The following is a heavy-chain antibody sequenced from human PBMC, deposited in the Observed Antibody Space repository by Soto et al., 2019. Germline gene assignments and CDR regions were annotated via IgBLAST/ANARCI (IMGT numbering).Heavy chain of an antibody. D-gene: IGHD1-7*01. Sequence: GGSLRLSCVASGFTFRTYDMHWVRQATGKGLEWVSSIGITGDTYYIDSVKGRFTISREEAKNSLYLQMNSLGAGDTAVYFCARGRSLSINTELYGMDVWGQGTKVTVSS. CDR1: GFTFRTYD. V-gene: IGHV3-13*01. CDR2: IGITGDT. J-gene: IGHJ6*02. CDR3: ARGRSLSINTELYGMDV.